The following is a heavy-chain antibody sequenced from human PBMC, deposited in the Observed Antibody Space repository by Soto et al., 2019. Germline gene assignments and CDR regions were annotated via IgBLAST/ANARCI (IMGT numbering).Heavy chain of an antibody. CDR2: LIVMFGPG. V-gene: IGHV1-69*18. D-gene: IGHD3-3*01. J-gene: IGHJ4*01. Sequence: QVQLGQSGPTVRETGSSVTDSCRTAGGDFKYSANMWVRQAPGQGLEWFGKLIVMFGPGTYAQKFQDRVKITADESFIRAFLELKRLTSYESAIYLCVRERDDSVFGTEIAFDYWGHVTLVTVS. CDR3: VRERDDSVFGTEIAFDY. CDR1: GGDFKYSA.